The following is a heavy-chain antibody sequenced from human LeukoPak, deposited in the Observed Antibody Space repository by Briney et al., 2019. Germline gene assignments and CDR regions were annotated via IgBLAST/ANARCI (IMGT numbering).Heavy chain of an antibody. V-gene: IGHV7-4-1*02. Sequence: ASVKVSCKASGYTFNRYGMNWVRQAPGQGLEWMGWINTNTGNPTYAQGFTGRFVFSLDTSVSTAYLQINSLKAEATAVYYCARGGHRRYYYTSGSAFDPWGQGTLVTVSS. CDR2: INTNTGNP. J-gene: IGHJ5*02. CDR3: ARGGHRRYYYTSGSAFDP. CDR1: GYTFNRYG. D-gene: IGHD3-10*01.